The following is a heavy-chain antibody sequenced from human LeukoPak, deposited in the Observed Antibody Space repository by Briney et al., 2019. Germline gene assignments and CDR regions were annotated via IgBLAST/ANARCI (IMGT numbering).Heavy chain of an antibody. CDR2: IASGT. Sequence: GGSLRLSCAATGFTFSNSALSWVRQAPGKGLEWVSAIASGTYYADSVKGRFTISTDSSKNMLYLQMNSLRAEDMAVYYCAKRKPYYFEHWGQGTLVTVSS. CDR3: AKRKPYYFEH. CDR1: GFTFSNSA. J-gene: IGHJ4*02. D-gene: IGHD1-14*01. V-gene: IGHV3-23*01.